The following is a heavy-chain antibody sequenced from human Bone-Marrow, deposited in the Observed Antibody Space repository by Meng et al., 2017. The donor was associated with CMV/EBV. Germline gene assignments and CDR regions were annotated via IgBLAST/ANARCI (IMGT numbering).Heavy chain of an antibody. CDR2: ISGYNGDT. CDR3: ARDTPTVTTRGGPEY. Sequence: ASVKVSCKASGYTFTGYYMHWVRQAPGQGLEWMGWISGYNGDTKSAQKVQDRVTMTTDTSTSTAYMELRSFNSDDTAVYYCARDTPTVTTRGGPEYWGQGTLVTVSS. D-gene: IGHD4-17*01. J-gene: IGHJ4*02. V-gene: IGHV1-18*04. CDR1: GYTFTGYY.